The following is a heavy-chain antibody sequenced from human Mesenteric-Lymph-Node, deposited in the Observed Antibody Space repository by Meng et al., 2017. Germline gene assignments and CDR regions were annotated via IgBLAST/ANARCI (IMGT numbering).Heavy chain of an antibody. Sequence: QVQLQQWGAGLLKSSETLSLTCAVYGGSFSGYYWSWIRQPPGKGLEWIGEINHSGSTNYNPSLKSRVTISVDTSKNQFSLKLSSVTAADTAFYYCARGGYNGYADWGQGTLVTVSS. V-gene: IGHV4-34*01. CDR1: GGSFSGYY. CDR3: ARGGYNGYAD. D-gene: IGHD5-12*01. J-gene: IGHJ4*02. CDR2: INHSGST.